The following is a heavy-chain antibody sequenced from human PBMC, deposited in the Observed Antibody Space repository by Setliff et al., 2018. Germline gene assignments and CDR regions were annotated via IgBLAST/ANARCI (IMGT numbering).Heavy chain of an antibody. Sequence: SETLSLTCTVSGGSISGDSWTWIRQPPGKGLEWIGYIFTSGSTQYNPSLKSRVTISIDTSKSQFSLNLSSVTAADTAVYYCARIAYGSGSYYFDYWGQGTLVTVSS. V-gene: IGHV4-4*09. J-gene: IGHJ4*02. CDR3: ARIAYGSGSYYFDY. CDR1: GGSISGDS. D-gene: IGHD3-10*01. CDR2: IFTSGST.